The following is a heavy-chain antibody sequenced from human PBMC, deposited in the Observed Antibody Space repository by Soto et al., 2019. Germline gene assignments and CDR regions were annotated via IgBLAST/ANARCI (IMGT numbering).Heavy chain of an antibody. CDR1: GGSISRSGYY. D-gene: IGHD5-12*01. J-gene: IGHJ4*02. CDR3: AGIVATNFDY. Sequence: PSETLSLTCTVSGGSISRSGYYWSWIRQRPGKGLEWIGYIYFSGSTYYNPSLKSRVTISVDTSKNQFSLNLNSVTAADTAVYYCAGIVATNFDYWGQGTLVTVSS. V-gene: IGHV4-31*03. CDR2: IYFSGST.